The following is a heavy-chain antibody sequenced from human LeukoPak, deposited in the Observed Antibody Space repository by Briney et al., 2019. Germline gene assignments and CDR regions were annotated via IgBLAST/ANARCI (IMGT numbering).Heavy chain of an antibody. CDR2: IYYSGST. D-gene: IGHD4-17*01. J-gene: IGHJ6*03. CDR1: GGPINSYY. V-gene: IGHV4-59*01. Sequence: SETLSLTCTVSGGPINSYYWSWIRQPPGKGLEWIGYIYYSGSTNYNPPLKSRVTISVDTSKNQFSLNLSSVTAADTAVYYCARNPTTVTTWYYYMDVWGKGTTVTVSS. CDR3: ARNPTTVTTWYYYMDV.